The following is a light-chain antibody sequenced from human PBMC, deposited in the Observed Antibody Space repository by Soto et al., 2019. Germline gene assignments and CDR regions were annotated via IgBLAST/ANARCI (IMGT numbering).Light chain of an antibody. V-gene: IGLV2-14*01. CDR1: SSDVGGYNY. CDR3: SSYTSSGTLD. J-gene: IGLJ1*01. CDR2: DVS. Sequence: QSVLTQPASVSGSPGQSITISRTGTSSDVGGYNYVSWYQQHPGKAPKLMIYDVSNRPSGVSNRFSGSKSGNTASLTISGLQAEDEADYYCSSYTSSGTLDFGTGTKVTVL.